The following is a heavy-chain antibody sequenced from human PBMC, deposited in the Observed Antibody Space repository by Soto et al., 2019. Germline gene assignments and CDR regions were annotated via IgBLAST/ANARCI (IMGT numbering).Heavy chain of an antibody. D-gene: IGHD3-16*01. CDR1: GFTFSNYA. Sequence: EVQLLDSGRGLVQPGGSLRLSCAASGFTFSNYAMTWVRQGPGKGLEWVSGISGSGGRSYYADSVKGRFTISRDNSKSTLDLQMNSLRAEVTAVYYCAKAYFVWTSEQPYYFDYWGQGTLVTVSS. CDR2: ISGSGGRS. J-gene: IGHJ4*02. V-gene: IGHV3-23*01. CDR3: AKAYFVWTSEQPYYFDY.